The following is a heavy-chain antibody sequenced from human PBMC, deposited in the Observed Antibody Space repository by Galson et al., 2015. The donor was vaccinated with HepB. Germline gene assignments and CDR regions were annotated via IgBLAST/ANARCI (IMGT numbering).Heavy chain of an antibody. D-gene: IGHD2-2*01. V-gene: IGHV5-51*01. CDR1: GYSFTSYW. J-gene: IGHJ5*02. CDR2: IYPGDSDT. CDR3: ARGGSYCSSTSCPLISFDP. Sequence: QSGAEVKKPGESLKISCKGSGYSFTSYWVGWVRQMPGKGLEWMGIIYPGDSDTRYSPSFQGQVTISADKSISTAYLQWSSLKASDTAMYYCARGGSYCSSTSCPLISFDPWGQGTLVTVSS.